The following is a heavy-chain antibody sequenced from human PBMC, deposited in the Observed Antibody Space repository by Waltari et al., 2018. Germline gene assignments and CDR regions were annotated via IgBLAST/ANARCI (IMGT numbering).Heavy chain of an antibody. CDR3: SDPPSDF. CDR2: IKEDGSET. CDR1: GFTFSKYW. V-gene: IGHV3-7*03. D-gene: IGHD2-21*01. J-gene: IGHJ4*02. Sequence: EVQLVESGGGLVQPGGSLRLACTTSGFTFSKYWMRWVRQAPGKGLGWLASIKEDGSETNYVESVKGRFTISRDNAKNSLYLQMSSLRAEDTAVYYCSDPPSDFWGQGAVVTVSS.